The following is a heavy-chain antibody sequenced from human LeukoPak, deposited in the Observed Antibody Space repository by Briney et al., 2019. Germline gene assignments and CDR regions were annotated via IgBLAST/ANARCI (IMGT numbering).Heavy chain of an antibody. D-gene: IGHD3-9*01. CDR2: IRYDGSNK. Sequence: PGGSLRLSCAASGFTFSSYGMHWVRQAPGKGPEWVAFIRYDGSNKYYADSVKGRFTISRDNSKNTLYLQMNSLRAEDTAVYYCAKSTNYDILTGYYPFDYWGQGTLVTVSS. V-gene: IGHV3-30*02. CDR1: GFTFSSYG. CDR3: AKSTNYDILTGYYPFDY. J-gene: IGHJ4*02.